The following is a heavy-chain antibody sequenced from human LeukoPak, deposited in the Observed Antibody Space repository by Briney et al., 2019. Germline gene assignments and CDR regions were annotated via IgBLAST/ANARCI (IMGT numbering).Heavy chain of an antibody. J-gene: IGHJ5*02. V-gene: IGHV1-2*02. CDR1: GYTFTGYY. CDR3: ARDRNTIFGVVIYWFDP. Sequence: GASVKVSCKASGYTFTGYYMHWVRQAPGQGLEWMGWINPDSGGTYFAQKFQGRVTMTRDTSTSTVYMELSSLRSEDTAVYYCARDRNTIFGVVIYWFDPWGQGTLVTVSS. D-gene: IGHD3-3*01. CDR2: INPDSGGT.